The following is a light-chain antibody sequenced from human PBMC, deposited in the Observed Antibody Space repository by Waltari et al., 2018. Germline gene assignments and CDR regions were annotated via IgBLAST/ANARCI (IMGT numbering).Light chain of an antibody. CDR3: MIWDSSAWV. J-gene: IGLJ3*02. CDR2: YRSDSVK. CDR1: SGIDVGTYR. Sequence: QAVLTQPSSLSASPGASASLTCTLRSGIDVGTYRIYWYQQKPGSPPHYLLRYRSDSVKQQGAGVPSRFAGSKDASANAGILLIAGLQSDDEADYYCMIWDSSAWVFGGGTKLTVL. V-gene: IGLV5-45*03.